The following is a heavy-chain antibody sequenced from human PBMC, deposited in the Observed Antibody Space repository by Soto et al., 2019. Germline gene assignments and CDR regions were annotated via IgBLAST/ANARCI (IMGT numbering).Heavy chain of an antibody. CDR3: ARLLYPWGRFDP. Sequence: QVQLVESGGGLVKPGGSLRLSCAASGIVFSDYMSWVRQAPGKGLEWLSYISGSGRNIYSADSVKGRFTISRDNATNSLYLQMNNLRTEDRAVYYCARLLYPWGRFDPWGQGTLVTVSS. CDR1: GIVFSDY. D-gene: IGHD3-16*01. V-gene: IGHV3-11*01. CDR2: ISGSGRNI. J-gene: IGHJ5*02.